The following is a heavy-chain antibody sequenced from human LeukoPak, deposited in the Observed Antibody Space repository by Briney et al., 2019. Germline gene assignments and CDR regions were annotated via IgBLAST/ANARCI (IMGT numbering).Heavy chain of an antibody. D-gene: IGHD6-13*01. CDR2: IYYSGST. Sequence: SETLSLTCTVSGGSISSYYWSWLRQPPGKGLEWIGYIYYSGSTNYNPSLKSRVTISVDTSKNQFSLKLSSVTAADTAVYYCARDSRIAAALYSLGFDPWGQGTLVTVSS. J-gene: IGHJ5*02. CDR3: ARDSRIAAALYSLGFDP. V-gene: IGHV4-59*01. CDR1: GGSISSYY.